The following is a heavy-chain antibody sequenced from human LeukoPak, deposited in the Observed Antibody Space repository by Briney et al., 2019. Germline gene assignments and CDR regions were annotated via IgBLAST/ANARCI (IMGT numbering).Heavy chain of an antibody. V-gene: IGHV4-39*01. Sequence: SETLSLTCSVSGTSISSSGYFWGWIRQPPGKGLQWIGSIHYGGSTFYNPSLKSRVTISQDTSKDQFSLKLTSVTAADTAVYYCAAFDSSSGWFDPWGRGILVTVSS. CDR2: IHYGGST. CDR1: GTSISSSGYF. CDR3: AAFDSSSGWFDP. J-gene: IGHJ5*02. D-gene: IGHD6-6*01.